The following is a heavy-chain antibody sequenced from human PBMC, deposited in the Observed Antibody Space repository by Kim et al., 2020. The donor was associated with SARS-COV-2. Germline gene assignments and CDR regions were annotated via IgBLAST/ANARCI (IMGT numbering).Heavy chain of an antibody. D-gene: IGHD3-10*01. CDR1: GFTFSDYY. CDR3: ALSKEFDAFDI. J-gene: IGHJ3*02. CDR2: ISSSGSTI. Sequence: GGSLRLSCAASGFTFSDYYMSWIRQAPGKGLEWVSYISSSGSTIYYADSVKGRFTISRENAKNSLYLQMNRLRAEDTAVYYCALSKEFDAFDIWGQGTMVTVSS. V-gene: IGHV3-11*01.